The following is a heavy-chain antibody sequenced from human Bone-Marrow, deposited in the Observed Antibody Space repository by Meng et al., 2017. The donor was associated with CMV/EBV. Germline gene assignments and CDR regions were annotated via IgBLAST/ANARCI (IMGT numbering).Heavy chain of an antibody. V-gene: IGHV2-70*20. CDR1: GFSLSTSGMC. CDR3: ARIHGYSYGPNYGMDV. Sequence: SGPTLVKPTQTLTLTCTFSGFSLSTSGMCVSWVRQPPGKALEWLALIDWDDDKYYSTSLKTRLTISKDTSKNQVVLTMTNMDPVDTATSYCARIHGYSYGPNYGMDVWGQGTTVTVSS. D-gene: IGHD5-18*01. CDR2: IDWDDDK. J-gene: IGHJ6*02.